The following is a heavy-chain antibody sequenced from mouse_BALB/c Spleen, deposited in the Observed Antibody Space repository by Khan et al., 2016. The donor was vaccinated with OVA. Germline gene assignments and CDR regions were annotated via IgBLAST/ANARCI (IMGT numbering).Heavy chain of an antibody. D-gene: IGHD2-2*01. CDR2: INPNSGDT. CDR1: GYTFSSYY. J-gene: IGHJ3*01. Sequence: QVQLKQSGAELVKPGASVKLSCKASGYTFSSYYMYWVKQRPGQGLEWIGEINPNSGDTNFNEKFKSKATLTVDKSSSTAYMQLSSLTSEDSVVYYCARSGYGSFAYWGQGTLVTVSA. V-gene: IGHV1S81*02. CDR3: ARSGYGSFAY.